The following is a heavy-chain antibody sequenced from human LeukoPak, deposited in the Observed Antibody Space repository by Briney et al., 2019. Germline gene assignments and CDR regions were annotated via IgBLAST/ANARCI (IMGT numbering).Heavy chain of an antibody. CDR3: AKTHGYFDQ. Sequence: GGSLRLSCAASGFPFSSYGMTWLRQTHAKGLEWVSAISGSGETTYYSDSVKGRFTISRDNSMNTLFLQMNSLRVEDAAMYYCAKTHGYFDQWGQGTLVAVSS. CDR2: ISGSGETT. J-gene: IGHJ4*02. V-gene: IGHV3-23*01. D-gene: IGHD3-22*01. CDR1: GFPFSSYG.